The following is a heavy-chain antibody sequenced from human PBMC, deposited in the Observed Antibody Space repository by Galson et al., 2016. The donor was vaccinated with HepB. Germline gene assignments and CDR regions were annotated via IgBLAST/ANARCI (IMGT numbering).Heavy chain of an antibody. CDR3: AKEGPVGGYGKNWFDP. V-gene: IGHV3-23*01. CDR2: ISGSGGST. D-gene: IGHD3-16*01. J-gene: IGHJ5*02. CDR1: GFTFSSYA. Sequence: SLRLSCAASGFTFSSYAMSWVRQAPGQGLEWVSAISGSGGSTYYADSVKGRFTISRDNSKNTLYMQMNSLRAEDTAIYYCAKEGPVGGYGKNWFDPWGQGTLVTVSS.